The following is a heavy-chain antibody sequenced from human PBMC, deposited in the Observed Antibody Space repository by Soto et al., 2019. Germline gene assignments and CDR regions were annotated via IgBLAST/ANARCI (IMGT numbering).Heavy chain of an antibody. CDR1: VGSFSSFS. D-gene: IGHD3-22*01. J-gene: IGHJ4*02. V-gene: IGHV1-69*01. CDR2: IIPILGTA. Sequence: QVILAQSGAEVKKPGSSVKVSCKVSVGSFSSFSINWVRQAPGQRFEWMGGIIPILGTANFTQKFQDRVTFTADESTATAYMTLSSLTSEDTAFYYCTSFDSNGYYPQNHYWRPGTQVTVSS. CDR3: TSFDSNGYYPQNHY.